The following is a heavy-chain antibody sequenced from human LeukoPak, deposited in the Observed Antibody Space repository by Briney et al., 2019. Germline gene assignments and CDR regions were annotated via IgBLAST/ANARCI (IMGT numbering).Heavy chain of an antibody. Sequence: GESLKISGKGSGSTFPSSWIGWVRQLPGKGLEWMGIIYPGDSDTRYSPSFQGQVTISADKSISTAYLQWSSLKASDTAMYYCARLLGSSWYLDYWGQGTLVTVSS. D-gene: IGHD6-13*01. CDR1: GSTFPSSW. V-gene: IGHV5-51*01. CDR2: IYPGDSDT. CDR3: ARLLGSSWYLDY. J-gene: IGHJ4*02.